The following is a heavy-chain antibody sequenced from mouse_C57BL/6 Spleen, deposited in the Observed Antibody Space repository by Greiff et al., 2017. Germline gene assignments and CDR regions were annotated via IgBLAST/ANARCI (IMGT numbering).Heavy chain of an antibody. CDR1: GYSITSGYY. CDR3: ARDRTYGSSPAWFAY. D-gene: IGHD1-1*01. J-gene: IGHJ3*01. CDR2: ISYDGSN. Sequence: EVQLQESGPGLVKPSQSLSLTCSVTGYSITSGYYWNWIRQFPGNKLEWMGYISYDGSNNYNPSLKNRISITRDTSKNQFFLKLNSVPTEDTATYYCARDRTYGSSPAWFAYWGQGTLVTVSA. V-gene: IGHV3-6*01.